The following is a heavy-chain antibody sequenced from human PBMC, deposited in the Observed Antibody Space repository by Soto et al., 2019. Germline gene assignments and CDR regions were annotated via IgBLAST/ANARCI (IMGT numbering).Heavy chain of an antibody. D-gene: IGHD5-12*01. CDR2: IKSKTDGGTT. J-gene: IGHJ4*02. CDR3: TTGSYATDRGYSGYDTY. V-gene: IGHV3-15*01. CDR1: GFTFSNAW. Sequence: GGSLRLSCAASGFTFSNAWMSWVRQAPGKGLEWVGRIKSKTDGGTTDYAAPVKGRFTISRDDSKNTLYLQMNSLKTEDTAVYYCTTGSYATDRGYSGYDTYWGQGTLVTVSS.